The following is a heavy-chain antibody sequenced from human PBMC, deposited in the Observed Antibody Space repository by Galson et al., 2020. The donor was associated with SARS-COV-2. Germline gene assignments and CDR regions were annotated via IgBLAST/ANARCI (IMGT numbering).Heavy chain of an antibody. CDR3: ARDLNYYDSSGYYVDAFDI. V-gene: IGHV4-59*11. D-gene: IGHD3-22*01. Sequence: SETLSLTCTVSGGSISSHYWSWIRQPPGKGLEWIGYIYYSGSTNYNPSLKSRVTISVDTSKNQFSLKLSSVTAADTAVYYCARDLNYYDSSGYYVDAFDIWGQGTMVTVSS. CDR1: GGSISSHY. J-gene: IGHJ3*02. CDR2: IYYSGST.